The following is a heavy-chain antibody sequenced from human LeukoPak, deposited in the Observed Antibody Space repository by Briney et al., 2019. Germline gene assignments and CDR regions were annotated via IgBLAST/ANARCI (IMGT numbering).Heavy chain of an antibody. CDR3: ASSGGSTMIVGHGAFDI. Sequence: GSLRLSCAASGLTFRNYAMSWVRQAPGKGLEWVSVICANDGNTYYADAVKGRFTISRDNAKNSLYLQMNSLRAEDTAVYYCASSGGSTMIVGHGAFDIWGQGTMVTVSS. CDR1: GLTFRNYA. D-gene: IGHD3-22*01. CDR2: ICANDGNT. J-gene: IGHJ3*02. V-gene: IGHV3-23*01.